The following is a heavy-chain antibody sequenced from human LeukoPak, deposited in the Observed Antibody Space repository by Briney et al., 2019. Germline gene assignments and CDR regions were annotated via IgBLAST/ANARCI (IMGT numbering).Heavy chain of an antibody. CDR2: ISSSSSYI. CDR3: ARDIGIADGYAFDI. D-gene: IGHD6-13*01. Sequence: GGSLRLSCAASGFTFSDYYMSWIRQAPGKGLEWVSSISSSSSYIYYADSVKGRFTISRDNAKNSLYLQMNSLRAEDTAVYYCARDIGIADGYAFDIWGQGTMVTVSS. CDR1: GFTFSDYY. V-gene: IGHV3-11*06. J-gene: IGHJ3*02.